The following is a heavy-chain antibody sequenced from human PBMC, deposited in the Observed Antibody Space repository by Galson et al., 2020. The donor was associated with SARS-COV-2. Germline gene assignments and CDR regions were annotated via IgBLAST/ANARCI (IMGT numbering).Heavy chain of an antibody. D-gene: IGHD1-1*01. V-gene: IGHV4-59*11. J-gene: IGHJ5*02. CDR2: IYYGGT. CDR3: ARSPNYDFWNSHLVPLNLFDP. Sequence: SETLSLTCTVSRGSIDSHYWSWIRQSPGKGLEWIGYIYYGGTSYNPSLKRRVTLSLDTSNNQFSLKLKSVTAADTAVYYCARSPNYDFWNSHLVPLNLFDPWGQGVLVTVSS. CDR1: RGSIDSHY.